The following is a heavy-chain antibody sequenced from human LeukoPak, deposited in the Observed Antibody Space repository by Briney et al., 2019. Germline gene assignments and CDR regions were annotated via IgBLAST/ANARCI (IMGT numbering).Heavy chain of an antibody. V-gene: IGHV1-8*03. D-gene: IGHD2-21*01. CDR1: GYTFTSYD. Sequence: ASVKVSCKASGYTFTSYDINWVRQATGQGLEWMGWVNPNSGNTGYAQKFQGRVTITRNTSISTAYMELSSLRSEDTAVYYCARDAYCGGDCYDAFDIWGQGTMVTVSS. CDR2: VNPNSGNT. CDR3: ARDAYCGGDCYDAFDI. J-gene: IGHJ3*02.